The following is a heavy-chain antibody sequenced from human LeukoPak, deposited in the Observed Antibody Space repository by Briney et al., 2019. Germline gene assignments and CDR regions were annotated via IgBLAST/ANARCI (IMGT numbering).Heavy chain of an antibody. J-gene: IGHJ4*02. CDR2: ISWNSGTI. Sequence: GGSLRLSCAASGFTFDDYAMHWARQAPGKGLEWVSGISWNSGTIGYADSVKGRFTISRDNAKNSLYLQMNSLRAEDTALYYCAKAQGGYYSNFDYWGQGTLVTVSS. D-gene: IGHD3-22*01. CDR1: GFTFDDYA. CDR3: AKAQGGYYSNFDY. V-gene: IGHV3-9*01.